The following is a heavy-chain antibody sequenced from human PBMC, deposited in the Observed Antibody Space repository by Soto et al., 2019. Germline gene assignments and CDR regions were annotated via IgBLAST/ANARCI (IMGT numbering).Heavy chain of an antibody. CDR1: GYSISSNYY. Sequence: SETLSLTCAVSGYSISSNYYWGWIRQPPGKGLEWIGSIYHSGITYYNPSLKSRVTISVDTSKNQFSLKLTSVTAADTAVYYCATKVITPSFDYWGQGTLVTVSS. V-gene: IGHV4-38-2*01. CDR3: ATKVITPSFDY. CDR2: IYHSGIT. J-gene: IGHJ4*02. D-gene: IGHD3-22*01.